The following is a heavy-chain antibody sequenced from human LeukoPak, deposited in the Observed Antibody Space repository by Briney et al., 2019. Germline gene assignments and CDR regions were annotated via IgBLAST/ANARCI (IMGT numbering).Heavy chain of an antibody. D-gene: IGHD6-6*01. CDR1: GGSISNYY. J-gene: IGHJ4*02. CDR3: ARIATPEYSSSFVDY. Sequence: SETLSLTCTVSGGSISNYYWIWMRQPPGKGLEWIGSLYNSGSTNYNPSLKSRLTISVDMSKNQVSLQLSSVTAADTAVYYCARIATPEYSSSFVDYWGQGTLVTVSS. CDR2: LYNSGST. V-gene: IGHV4-59*01.